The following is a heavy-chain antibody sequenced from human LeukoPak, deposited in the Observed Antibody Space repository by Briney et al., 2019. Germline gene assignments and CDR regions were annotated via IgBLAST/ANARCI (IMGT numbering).Heavy chain of an antibody. Sequence: GGSLRLSCAASGLTFSSYWMSWVRQAPGKGREWVANIKQDGSEKYYVDSVKGRFTISRDNAKNSLYLQMNSLRAEDTAVYYCAREGLPAYYYYYYYMDVWGKGTTVTVSS. V-gene: IGHV3-7*01. CDR2: IKQDGSEK. CDR3: AREGLPAYYYYYYYMDV. D-gene: IGHD5-18*01. CDR1: GLTFSSYW. J-gene: IGHJ6*03.